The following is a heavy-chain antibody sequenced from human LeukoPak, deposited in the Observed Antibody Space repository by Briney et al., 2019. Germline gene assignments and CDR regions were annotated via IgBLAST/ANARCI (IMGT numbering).Heavy chain of an antibody. V-gene: IGHV3-30*12. D-gene: IGHD1-26*01. CDR1: GFTFRSHG. CDR2: ISYDGSNK. J-gene: IGHJ4*02. Sequence: PGGSLRLSCAASGFTFRSHGMHWVRQAPGKGLEWVAVISYDGSNKYYADSVKGRFTISRDNAKNSLYLQMNSLRAEDTAVYYCARDRYVGTTTAGDSDSWGQGTLVTVSS. CDR3: ARDRYVGTTTAGDSDS.